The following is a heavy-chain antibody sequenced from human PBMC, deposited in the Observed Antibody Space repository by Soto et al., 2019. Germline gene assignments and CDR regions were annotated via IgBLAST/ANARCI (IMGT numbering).Heavy chain of an antibody. CDR2: IDPSDSYT. J-gene: IGHJ3*02. V-gene: IGHV5-10-1*01. CDR1: GYSFTSYW. D-gene: IGHD2-15*01. CDR3: ARQRAYCSGGSCYIFFDI. Sequence: GESLKISCKGSGYSFTSYWISWVRQMPGKGLEWMGRIDPSDSYTNYSPSFQGHVTISADKSISTAYLQWSSLKASDTAMYYCARQRAYCSGGSCYIFFDIWGQGTMVTV.